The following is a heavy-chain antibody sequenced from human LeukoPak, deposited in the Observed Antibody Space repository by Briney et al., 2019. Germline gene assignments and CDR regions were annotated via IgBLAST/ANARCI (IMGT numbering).Heavy chain of an antibody. CDR3: ARGRYSSPFPDNWFDP. Sequence: ASVKVSCKASGYTFTSYDINWVRQATGQGLEWMGWMNPNSGNTGYAQKFQGRVTMTRNTSISTAYMELSSLRSEDTAVYYCARGRYSSPFPDNWFDPWGQGTLVTVSS. CDR1: GYTFTSYD. J-gene: IGHJ5*02. D-gene: IGHD6-6*01. CDR2: MNPNSGNT. V-gene: IGHV1-8*01.